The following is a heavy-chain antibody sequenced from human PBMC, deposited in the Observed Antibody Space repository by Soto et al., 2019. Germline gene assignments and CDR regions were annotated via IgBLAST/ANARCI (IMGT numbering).Heavy chain of an antibody. CDR1: GFTFSSYA. CDR3: AKEHDYGDYVFDY. V-gene: IGHV3-23*01. CDR2: ISGSGGST. J-gene: IGHJ4*02. Sequence: EVQLLESGGGLVQPGGSLRLSCAASGFTFSSYAMSWVRQAPGKGLEWVSAISGSGGSTYYADSVKGRFTISRDKSKNTLYLQMNRLRAEDTAVYYCAKEHDYGDYVFDYWGQGTLVTVSS. D-gene: IGHD4-17*01.